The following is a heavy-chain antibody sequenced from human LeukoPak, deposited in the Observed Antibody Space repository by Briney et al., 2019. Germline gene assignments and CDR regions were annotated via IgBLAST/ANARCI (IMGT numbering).Heavy chain of an antibody. CDR2: ISGSGTIT. Sequence: GGSLRLSCAASGFTFSNFGMSWVRQAPGKGLEWVSTISGSGTITYYADSVKGRFTISRDNAKNSLYLQMNSLRAEDTALYYCARALHVMIVVVPDAFDIWGQGIMVTVTS. V-gene: IGHV3-23*01. D-gene: IGHD3-22*01. J-gene: IGHJ3*02. CDR3: ARALHVMIVVVPDAFDI. CDR1: GFTFSNFG.